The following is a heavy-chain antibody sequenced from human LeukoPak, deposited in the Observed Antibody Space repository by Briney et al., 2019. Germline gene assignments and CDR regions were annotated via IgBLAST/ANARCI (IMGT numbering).Heavy chain of an antibody. V-gene: IGHV5-51*01. J-gene: IGHJ3*02. CDR1: GYSFTTYW. CDR3: ARVYDSSNDAFDI. CDR2: IYPGDSDT. D-gene: IGHD3-22*01. Sequence: GESLKISCKGSGYSFTTYWLGWVRQMPGKGLEWMGIIYPGDSDTRYSPSFQGQVTISADKSITTAYLQWSSLKASDTAMYYCARVYDSSNDAFDIWGQGTMVTVSP.